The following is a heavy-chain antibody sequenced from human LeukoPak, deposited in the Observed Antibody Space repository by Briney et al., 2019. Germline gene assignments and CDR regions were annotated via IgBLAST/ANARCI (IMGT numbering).Heavy chain of an antibody. J-gene: IGHJ5*02. Sequence: GGSLRLSCAASGFTFSSYSMNWVRQAPGKGLEWVSYISSSSSTIYYADSVKGRFTISRDNAKNSLYLQMNSLRAEDTAVYYCARDQQGRFLEWLNWFDPWGQGTLVTVSS. CDR1: GFTFSSYS. CDR3: ARDQQGRFLEWLNWFDP. D-gene: IGHD3-3*01. V-gene: IGHV3-48*01. CDR2: ISSSSSTI.